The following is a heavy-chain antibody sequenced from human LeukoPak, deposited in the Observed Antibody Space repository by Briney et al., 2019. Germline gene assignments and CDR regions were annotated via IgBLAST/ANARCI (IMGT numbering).Heavy chain of an antibody. D-gene: IGHD6-19*01. CDR2: IWYDGSNK. V-gene: IGHV3-33*08. J-gene: IGHJ4*02. CDR1: GFTFSSYA. Sequence: GGSLRLSCAASGFTFSSYAMHWVRQAPGKGLEWVAVIWYDGSNKYYADSVKGRFTISRDNSKNTLYLQMNSLRAEDTAVYYCARRAAVAGKRYFDYWGQGTLVTVSS. CDR3: ARRAAVAGKRYFDY.